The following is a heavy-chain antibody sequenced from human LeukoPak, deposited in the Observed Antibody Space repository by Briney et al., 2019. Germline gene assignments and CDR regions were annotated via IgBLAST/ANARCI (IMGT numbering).Heavy chain of an antibody. J-gene: IGHJ1*01. Sequence: ASVKVSCKASGYTFTSYGISWVRQAPGQGLEWMGWISAYNGNTNYAQKFQGRVTMTEDTSTDTAYMELSSLRSEDTAVYYCATFLSSGWPAEYFQHWGQGTLVTVSS. D-gene: IGHD6-19*01. CDR2: ISAYNGNT. CDR3: ATFLSSGWPAEYFQH. V-gene: IGHV1-18*01. CDR1: GYTFTSYG.